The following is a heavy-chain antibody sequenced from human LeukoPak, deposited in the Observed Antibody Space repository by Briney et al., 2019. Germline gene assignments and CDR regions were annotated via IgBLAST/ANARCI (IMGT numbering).Heavy chain of an antibody. D-gene: IGHD2-8*01. CDR3: AKRGYCTNGVCSGRTAYYYYMDV. V-gene: IGHV3-53*01. CDR2: IYSGGST. Sequence: GGSLRLSCAASGFTVSSNYMSWVRQAPGKGLEWVSVIYSGGSTYYADSMKGHFTISRDNSKNSLYLQMNSLRAEDTAIYYCAKRGYCTNGVCSGRTAYYYYMDVWGKGTTVTVSS. J-gene: IGHJ6*03. CDR1: GFTVSSNY.